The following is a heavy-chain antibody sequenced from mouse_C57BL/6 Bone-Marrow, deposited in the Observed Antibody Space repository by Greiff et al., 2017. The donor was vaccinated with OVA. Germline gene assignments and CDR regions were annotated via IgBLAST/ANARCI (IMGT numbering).Heavy chain of an antibody. Sequence: VQLQQSGAELVKPGASVKLSCKASGYTFTSYWMHWVKQRPGQGLEWIGMIHPNSGSTNYNEKFKSKATLTVDKSSSTAYMQLSSLTSEDSAVYYCARPLRQLRLPFAYWGQGTLVTVSA. D-gene: IGHD3-2*02. V-gene: IGHV1-64*01. J-gene: IGHJ3*01. CDR1: GYTFTSYW. CDR3: ARPLRQLRLPFAY. CDR2: IHPNSGST.